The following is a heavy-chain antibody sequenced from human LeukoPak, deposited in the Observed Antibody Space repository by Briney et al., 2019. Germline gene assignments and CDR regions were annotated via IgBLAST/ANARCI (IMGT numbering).Heavy chain of an antibody. CDR3: AGGVSEHRAFYDWFDP. J-gene: IGHJ5*02. D-gene: IGHD2/OR15-2a*01. CDR1: GDSISSGDYY. Sequence: TSQTLSLTCTVSGDSISSGDYYWSWIRQPPGKGLEWIGYIYFSGTTYYNPSLKSRVIISVDTSKNQFSLKLSSVTAADSAVYYCAGGVSEHRAFYDWFDPWGQGTLVTVSS. V-gene: IGHV4-30-4*08. CDR2: IYFSGTT.